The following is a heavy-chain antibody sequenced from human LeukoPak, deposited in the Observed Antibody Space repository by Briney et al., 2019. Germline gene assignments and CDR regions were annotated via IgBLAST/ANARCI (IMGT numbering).Heavy chain of an antibody. V-gene: IGHV4-30-4*01. CDR2: IFYSGST. Sequence: SETLSLTCSVSGGSISSGDYYWSWFRQPPGKDPEWIGFIFYSGSTDFNPSLKSRVTISLDTSENQFSLRLSSVTAADTAVYYCARGLWLKYYFDYWGLGTLVTVSS. J-gene: IGHJ4*02. D-gene: IGHD6-19*01. CDR1: GGSISSGDYY. CDR3: ARGLWLKYYFDY.